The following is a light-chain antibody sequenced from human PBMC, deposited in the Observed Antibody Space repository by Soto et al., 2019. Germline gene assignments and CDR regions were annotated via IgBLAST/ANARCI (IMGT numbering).Light chain of an antibody. V-gene: IGKV3-20*01. CDR3: KQYGSSSWT. J-gene: IGKJ1*01. Sequence: ELLLTQSPGTLSLSPGARATLSCRASQSVTKSLAWYQQKPGQAPRLLIYGASSRATGIQDRFSGSGSGADFTLTIRRLEPEDFAVYYCKQYGSSSWTFGQGTKVDIK. CDR1: QSVTKS. CDR2: GAS.